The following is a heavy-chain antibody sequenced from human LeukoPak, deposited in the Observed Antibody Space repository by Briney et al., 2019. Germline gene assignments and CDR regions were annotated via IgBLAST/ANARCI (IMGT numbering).Heavy chain of an antibody. J-gene: IGHJ3*02. V-gene: IGHV3-48*03. CDR3: ARVDSSGWDAFDI. CDR2: ISSSGSTI. D-gene: IGHD6-19*01. Sequence: GGSLRLSCAASGFTFSSYEMNWVRQAPGKGLEWVSYISSSGSTIYYADSVKGRFTISRDNAKNSLYLQMNSLRAEDTAVYYCARVDSSGWDAFDIWGQGTMVTVSS. CDR1: GFTFSSYE.